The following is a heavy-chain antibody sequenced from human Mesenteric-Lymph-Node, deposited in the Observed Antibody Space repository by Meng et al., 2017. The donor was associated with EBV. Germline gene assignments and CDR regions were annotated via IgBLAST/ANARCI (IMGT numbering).Heavy chain of an antibody. J-gene: IGHJ4*02. CDR1: GFRVSTKY. CDR3: ATMEMGAYQY. V-gene: IGHV3-53*01. D-gene: IGHD3-16*01. Sequence: EVQRVEFGATLTQRGGSLRLSCAASGFRVSTKYLTWVGQSPGKGLEWVSLFSSGGITFNADSVKGRFTDSRDDSKNTVYLQMNSLRGEDTALYYGATMEMGAYQYWGPGTLVTVSS. CDR2: FSSGGIT.